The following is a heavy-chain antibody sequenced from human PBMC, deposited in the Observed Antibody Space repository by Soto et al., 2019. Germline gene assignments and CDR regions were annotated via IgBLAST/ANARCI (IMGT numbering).Heavy chain of an antibody. J-gene: IGHJ4*02. Sequence: SVKVSCKASGGTFSSYAISWVRQAPGQGLEWMGGIIPIFGTANYAQKFQGRVTITADESTSTAYMELSSLRSEDTAVYYCAREGGSFLTPGYYFDYWGQGTLVTVSS. CDR3: AREGGSFLTPGYYFDY. V-gene: IGHV1-69*13. CDR1: GGTFSSYA. D-gene: IGHD3-10*01. CDR2: IIPIFGTA.